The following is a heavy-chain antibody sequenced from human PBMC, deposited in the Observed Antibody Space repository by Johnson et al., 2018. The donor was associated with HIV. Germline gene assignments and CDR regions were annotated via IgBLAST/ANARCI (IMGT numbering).Heavy chain of an antibody. D-gene: IGHD5-24*01. Sequence: VQLVESGGGVVQPGRSVRLSCVASGFSVSGNYMTWVRQAPGKGLEWVSVIYSGGSTYYADSVKGRFTISRDNSNNTLYLQMNSLRAEDTAVYYCARDHSRDEAFDIWGQGTMVTVSS. V-gene: IGHV3-66*01. J-gene: IGHJ3*02. CDR3: ARDHSRDEAFDI. CDR1: GFSVSGNY. CDR2: IYSGGST.